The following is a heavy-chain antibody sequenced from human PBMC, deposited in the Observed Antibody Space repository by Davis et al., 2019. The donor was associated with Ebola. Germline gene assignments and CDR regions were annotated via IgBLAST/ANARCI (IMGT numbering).Heavy chain of an antibody. CDR2: IGTAGDT. Sequence: GESLKISCAASGFTFRSYDMHWVRQTTGEGLEWVSAIGTAGDTYYIGSVKGRFTISRENAKNSLYLQMNSLRAGDTAVYYRARVSRFAFDVWGQGTMVTVS. V-gene: IGHV3-13*01. CDR1: GFTFRSYD. J-gene: IGHJ3*01. CDR3: ARVSRFAFDV. D-gene: IGHD6-13*01.